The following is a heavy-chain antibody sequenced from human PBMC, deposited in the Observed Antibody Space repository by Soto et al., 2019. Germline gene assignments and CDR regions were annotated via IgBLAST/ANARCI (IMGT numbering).Heavy chain of an antibody. J-gene: IGHJ5*02. V-gene: IGHV1-69*13. D-gene: IGHD6-19*01. CDR3: ARNTGYSSGQPQSQPPGLFDP. CDR1: GGTFSSYA. Sequence: GASVKVSCKASGGTFSSYAISWVRQAPGQGREWMGGIIPIFGTANYAQKFQGRVTITADESTSTAYMELSSLRSEDTAVYYCARNTGYSSGQPQSQPPGLFDPWGQGXLVTVSS. CDR2: IIPIFGTA.